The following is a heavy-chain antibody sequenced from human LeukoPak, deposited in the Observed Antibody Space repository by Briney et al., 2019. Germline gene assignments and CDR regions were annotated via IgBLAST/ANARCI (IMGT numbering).Heavy chain of an antibody. J-gene: IGHJ4*02. CDR3: AKDLLSGYDGPFDY. V-gene: IGHV3-23*01. CDR1: GFTFSSYA. D-gene: IGHD5-12*01. CDR2: ISGSGGST. Sequence: GGSLRLSCAASGFTFSSYAMSWVRQAPGKGLEWVSAISGSGGSTYYAGSVKGRFTISRDNSKNTLYLQMNSLRAEDTAVYYCAKDLLSGYDGPFDYWGQGTLVTVSS.